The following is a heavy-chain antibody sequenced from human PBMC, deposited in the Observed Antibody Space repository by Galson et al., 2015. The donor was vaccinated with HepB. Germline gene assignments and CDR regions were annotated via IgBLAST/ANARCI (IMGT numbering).Heavy chain of an antibody. V-gene: IGHV1-2*02. Sequence: SVKVSCKASGYTFTSYDINWVRQATGQGLEWMGWMNPNSGGTNYAQKFQGRVTMTRDTSISTAYMELSRLRSDDTAVYYCARGGSSSSDAFDIWGQGTMVTVSS. D-gene: IGHD6-13*01. J-gene: IGHJ3*02. CDR1: GYTFTSYD. CDR2: MNPNSGGT. CDR3: ARGGSSSSDAFDI.